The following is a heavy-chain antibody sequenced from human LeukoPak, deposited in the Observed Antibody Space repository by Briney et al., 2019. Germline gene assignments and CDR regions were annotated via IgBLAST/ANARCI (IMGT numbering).Heavy chain of an antibody. CDR2: IYYSGST. J-gene: IGHJ6*03. Sequence: SETLSLTCTVSSGSISSSSYYWGWIRQPPGKGLEWIGTIYYSGSTYYNPSLTSRVTISVDTSKNQFSLKLSSVTAADTAVYYCARHKDYYYSYMDVWGKGTTVTISS. V-gene: IGHV4-39*01. CDR1: SGSISSSSYY. CDR3: ARHKDYYYSYMDV.